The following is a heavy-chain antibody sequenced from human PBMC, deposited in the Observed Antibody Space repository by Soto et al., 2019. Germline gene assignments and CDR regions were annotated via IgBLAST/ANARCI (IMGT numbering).Heavy chain of an antibody. CDR3: ARRLHYHFWSGYSYNWFDP. CDR2: IYYSGST. V-gene: IGHV4-39*01. D-gene: IGHD3-3*01. CDR1: GGSISSSSYY. Sequence: SETLSLTCTVSGGSISSSSYYWGWIRQPPGKGLEWIGSIYYSGSTYYNPSLKSRVTISVDTSKNQFSLKLSSVTAADTAVYYCARRLHYHFWSGYSYNWFDPWGQGTLVTVYS. J-gene: IGHJ5*02.